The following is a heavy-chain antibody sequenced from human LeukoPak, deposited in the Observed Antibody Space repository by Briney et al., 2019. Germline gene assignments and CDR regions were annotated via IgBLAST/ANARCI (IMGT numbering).Heavy chain of an antibody. CDR3: AKDLAYSGYLVAGMKSIPPGPVDY. D-gene: IGHD5-12*01. J-gene: IGHJ4*02. CDR1: GFTFSSYG. V-gene: IGHV3-30*18. CDR2: ISYDGSNK. Sequence: GGSLRLSCAASGFTFSSYGMHWVSQAPGKGLEWVAVISYDGSNKYYADSVKGRFTISRDNSENTLYLQMNSLRAEDTAVYYCAKDLAYSGYLVAGMKSIPPGPVDYWGQGTLVTVSS.